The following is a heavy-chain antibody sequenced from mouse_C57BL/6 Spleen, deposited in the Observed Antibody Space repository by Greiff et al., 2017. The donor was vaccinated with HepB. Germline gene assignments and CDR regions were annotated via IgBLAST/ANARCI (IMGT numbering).Heavy chain of an antibody. J-gene: IGHJ2*01. V-gene: IGHV6-6*01. CDR3: TRGQLRLRGFDY. CDR2: IRNKANNHAT. D-gene: IGHD3-2*02. Sequence: EVMLVESGGGLVQPGGSMKLSCAASGFTFSDAWMDWVRQSPEKGLEWVAEIRNKANNHATYYAESVKGRFTISRDDSKSSVYLQMNSLRAEDTGIYYCTRGQLRLRGFDYWGQGTTLTVSS. CDR1: GFTFSDAW.